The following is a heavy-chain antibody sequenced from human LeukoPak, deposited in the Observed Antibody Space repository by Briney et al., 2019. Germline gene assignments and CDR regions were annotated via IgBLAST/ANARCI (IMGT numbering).Heavy chain of an antibody. CDR2: INHSGST. D-gene: IGHD2-2*01. CDR1: GGSFSGYY. Sequence: PSETLSLTCAVYGGSFSGYYWSWIRQPPGKGLEWIGEINHSGSTNYNLSLKSRVTISVDTSKNQFSLKLSSVTAADTAVYYCARLLRLGYCSSTSCYGGYSYGTGGYYYYYMDVWGKGTTVTVSS. V-gene: IGHV4-34*01. J-gene: IGHJ6*03. CDR3: ARLLRLGYCSSTSCYGGYSYGTGGYYYYYMDV.